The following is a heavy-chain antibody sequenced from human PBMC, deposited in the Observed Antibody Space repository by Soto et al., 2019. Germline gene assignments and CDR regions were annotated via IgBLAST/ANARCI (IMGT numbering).Heavy chain of an antibody. J-gene: IGHJ4*02. CDR2: IYYSGTS. Sequence: SETLSLTCTVSGGSISTSAYYWGWIRQPPGKGLEWIGTIYYSGTSYHNPSLKSRVTISVDTSKNQFSLTLTSVTAADTAVYYCASRVEGLYTANDRYYLDSWGQGPLVTVS. CDR1: GGSISTSAYY. V-gene: IGHV4-39*01. D-gene: IGHD5-12*01. CDR3: ASRVEGLYTANDRYYLDS.